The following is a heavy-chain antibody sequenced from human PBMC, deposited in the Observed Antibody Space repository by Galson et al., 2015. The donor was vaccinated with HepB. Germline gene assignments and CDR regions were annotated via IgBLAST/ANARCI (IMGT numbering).Heavy chain of an antibody. CDR2: LSWNSGFF. V-gene: IGHV3-9*01. CDR1: GFTFDNFA. Sequence: SLRLSCAASGFTFDNFAMLWIRQVPGQGLVWVSGLSWNSGFFGHAVSVKGRFTISRDNSKNSLYLQMNSLRPEDTAVYYCAKDRWDLLRMGAFDVWGQGTLVTVSS. J-gene: IGHJ3*01. D-gene: IGHD2-8*01. CDR3: AKDRWDLLRMGAFDV.